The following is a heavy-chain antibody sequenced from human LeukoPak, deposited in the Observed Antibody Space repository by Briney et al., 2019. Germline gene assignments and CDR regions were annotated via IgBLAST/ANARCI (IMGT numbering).Heavy chain of an antibody. J-gene: IGHJ4*02. CDR1: GFTFSSYA. Sequence: GGSLRLSCAASGFTFSSYAMTWVRQAPGKGLEWVSGISDSGDRTYYADSVKARFTISRDNAKNSLYLQMNSLRAEDTAVYYCARDLSGGSPTNDYWGQGTLVTVSS. V-gene: IGHV3-23*01. D-gene: IGHD2-15*01. CDR2: ISDSGDRT. CDR3: ARDLSGGSPTNDY.